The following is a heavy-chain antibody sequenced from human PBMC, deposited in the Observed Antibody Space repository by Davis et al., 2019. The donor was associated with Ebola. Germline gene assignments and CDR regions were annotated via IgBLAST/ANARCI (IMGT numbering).Heavy chain of an antibody. D-gene: IGHD3-22*01. CDR3: ARRRITMIVATDP. J-gene: IGHJ5*02. Sequence: MPSETLSLTCTVSGGSISSGDYYWSWIRQPPGKGLEWIGYIYYSGSTNYNPSLKSRVTISVDTSKNQFSLKLSSVTAADTAVYYCARRRITMIVATDPWGQGTLVTVSS. V-gene: IGHV4-30-4*01. CDR2: IYYSGST. CDR1: GGSISSGDYY.